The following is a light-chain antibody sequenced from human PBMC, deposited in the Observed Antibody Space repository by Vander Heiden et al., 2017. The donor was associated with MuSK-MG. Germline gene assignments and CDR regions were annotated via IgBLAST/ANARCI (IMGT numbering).Light chain of an antibody. V-gene: IGKV3-20*01. Sequence: EIVLTQSPGTLSLSPGERASRSCRPSQIVSNSYLAWYQQKPGQAPRLLIYGASNRATGIPDRFSGSGSGTDFTLTISRLEPEDFAVFYCQAEHSSLCTFGQGTKMEI. J-gene: IGKJ2*02. CDR1: QIVSNSY. CDR2: GAS. CDR3: QAEHSSLCT.